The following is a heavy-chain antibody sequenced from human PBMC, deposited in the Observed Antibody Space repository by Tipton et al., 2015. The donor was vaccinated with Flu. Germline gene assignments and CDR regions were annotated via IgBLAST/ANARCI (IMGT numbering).Heavy chain of an antibody. J-gene: IGHJ6*02. CDR1: GFSVRSNH. V-gene: IGHV3-53*01. Sequence: SLRLSCEVSGFSVRSNHLSWVRQAPGTGLECVSVMYSGGGSYYADSVRGRFTISRDNSRDTVYLQMNSLRAEDTAVYYCVRVTPAAQTYGMDVWGQGTTVTVSS. CDR3: VRVTPAAQTYGMDV. CDR2: MYSGGGS. D-gene: IGHD6-25*01.